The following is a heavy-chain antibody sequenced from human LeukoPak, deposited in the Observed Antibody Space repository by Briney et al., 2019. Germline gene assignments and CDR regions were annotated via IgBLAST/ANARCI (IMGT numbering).Heavy chain of an antibody. Sequence: GGSLRLSCAASGFTFSSSGMHWVRQAPGKGLEWVAVIPNDGSNKYYADSVKGRFTISRGNSKNTLYLQMNSLRAEDTAVYYCAKDLGYCTNGVCHTRFDYWGQGTLVAVSS. CDR2: IPNDGSNK. D-gene: IGHD2-8*01. CDR3: AKDLGYCTNGVCHTRFDY. CDR1: GFTFSSSG. J-gene: IGHJ4*02. V-gene: IGHV3-30*18.